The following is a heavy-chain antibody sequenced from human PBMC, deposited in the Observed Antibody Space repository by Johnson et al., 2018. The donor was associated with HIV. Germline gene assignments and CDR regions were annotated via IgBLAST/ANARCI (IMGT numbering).Heavy chain of an antibody. Sequence: VQLVESGGGVVQPGRSLRLSCAASGFTLSSYAMHWVRQAPGKGLEWVPVISYDGSNKYYADSVKGRFTISRDNSKNTLDLQMNSLRAEDTAVYYCARGFHSGSYYRGRAFDIWGQGTIVTVSS. D-gene: IGHD1-26*01. V-gene: IGHV3-30*04. CDR2: ISYDGSNK. CDR1: GFTLSSYA. CDR3: ARGFHSGSYYRGRAFDI. J-gene: IGHJ3*02.